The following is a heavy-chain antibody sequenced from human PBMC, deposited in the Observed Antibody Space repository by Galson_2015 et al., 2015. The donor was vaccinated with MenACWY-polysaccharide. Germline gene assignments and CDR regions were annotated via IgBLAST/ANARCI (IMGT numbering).Heavy chain of an antibody. Sequence: CAISGDSVSSHSAAWNWIRQSPSRGLEWLGRTYYRSKWYNDYAVSVKSRITINPDTSKNQFSLQLNSVTPEDTAVYYCARVEGWELEFAFDIWGQGTMVTVSS. CDR3: ARVEGWELEFAFDI. V-gene: IGHV6-1*01. J-gene: IGHJ3*02. D-gene: IGHD1-26*01. CDR2: TYYRSKWYN. CDR1: GDSVSSHSAA.